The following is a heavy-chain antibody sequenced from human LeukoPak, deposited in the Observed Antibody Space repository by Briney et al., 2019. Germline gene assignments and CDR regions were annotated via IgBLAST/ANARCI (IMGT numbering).Heavy chain of an antibody. J-gene: IGHJ4*02. D-gene: IGHD3-22*01. CDR3: ARGGDSSGYYSLDF. CDR1: GASISSYY. CDR2: IYYSRST. V-gene: IGHV4-59*01. Sequence: SETLSLTCTVSGASISSYYWSWIRQPPGKGLEWIGYIYYSRSTNYNPSLKSRVTMSGDTSKNQFSLKLSSVAAADTAVYYCARGGDSSGYYSLDFWGQGTLVTVSS.